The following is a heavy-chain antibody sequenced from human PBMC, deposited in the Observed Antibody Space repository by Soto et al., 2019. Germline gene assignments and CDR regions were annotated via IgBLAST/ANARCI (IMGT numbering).Heavy chain of an antibody. J-gene: IGHJ3*02. Sequence: QVQLVESGGGVVQPGTSLRLSCAASGFTFSSNGMHWVRQAPGKGLEWLAIIWYDASNEHYADSVKGRFTISTANSRNTLYLQMDSLRAEDTAVYYCARWNLVGPTIDAFDIWCQGTMVTFSS. CDR1: GFTFSSNG. D-gene: IGHD1-26*01. CDR2: IWYDASNE. CDR3: ARWNLVGPTIDAFDI. V-gene: IGHV3-33*01.